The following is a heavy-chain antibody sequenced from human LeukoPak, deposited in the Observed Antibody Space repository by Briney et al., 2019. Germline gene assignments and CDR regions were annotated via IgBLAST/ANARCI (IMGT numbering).Heavy chain of an antibody. J-gene: IGHJ4*02. CDR3: AREVAGSFDY. CDR2: IYHSGST. CDR1: GYSISSGYY. V-gene: IGHV4-38-2*02. Sequence: PSETLSLTCTVSGYSISSGYYWGWIRQPPGKGLEWIGSIYHSGSTYYNPSLKSRVTISVDTSKNQFSLKLSSVTAVDTAVYYCAREVAGSFDYWGQGTLVTVSS. D-gene: IGHD6-19*01.